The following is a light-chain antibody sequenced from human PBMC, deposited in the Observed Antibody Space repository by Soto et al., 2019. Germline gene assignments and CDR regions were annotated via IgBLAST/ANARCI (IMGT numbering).Light chain of an antibody. CDR3: QQYGGLPRT. CDR2: GAS. Sequence: EIVLTQSPATLPLSPGERATLSCRASQSVTSNYLAWFQHKPGQAPRLLIYGASNRATGIPDRFSGSGSGADFTLTISRLEPEDFAVYYCQQYGGLPRTFGQGTKVDIK. CDR1: QSVTSNY. J-gene: IGKJ1*01. V-gene: IGKV3-20*01.